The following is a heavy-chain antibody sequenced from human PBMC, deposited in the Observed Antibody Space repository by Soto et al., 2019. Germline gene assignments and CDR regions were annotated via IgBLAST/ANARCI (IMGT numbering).Heavy chain of an antibody. CDR3: ARWSEGDYMDV. CDR1: GGSIISYC. J-gene: IGHJ6*03. V-gene: IGHV4-59*08. CDR2: IYYSGST. Sequence: SETLSLTCTVSGGSIISYCWSWFRQPSGRGLEWIGYIYYSGSTNYNPSLKSRVTISVDTSKNQFSLKLSSVTAADTAVYYCARWSEGDYMDVWGKGTTVTVS.